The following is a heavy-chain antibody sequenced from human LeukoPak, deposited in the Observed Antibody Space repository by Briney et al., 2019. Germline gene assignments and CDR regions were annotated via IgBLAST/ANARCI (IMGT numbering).Heavy chain of an antibody. V-gene: IGHV1-2*06. CDR1: GYTFTDNY. CDR3: ARAQNYHDRSGYSDDTFDV. CDR2: VNPDSGGI. D-gene: IGHD3-22*01. Sequence: GASVKVSYKASGYTFTDNYIHWVRQAPGQGLEWMGRVNPDSGGINYAQKFQGRVTMTRDTSINTAFVELRRLRSDDTATYYCARAQNYHDRSGYSDDTFDVWGHGTMITVSS. J-gene: IGHJ3*01.